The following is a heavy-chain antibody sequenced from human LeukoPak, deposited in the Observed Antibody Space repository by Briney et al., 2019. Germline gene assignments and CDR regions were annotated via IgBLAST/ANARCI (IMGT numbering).Heavy chain of an antibody. D-gene: IGHD4-17*01. CDR1: GFTFSSYG. CDR2: ISDDGSNK. J-gene: IGHJ4*02. Sequence: PGRSLRLSCAASGFTFSSYGMHWVRQAPGKGLEWVAVISDDGSNKYYAASVKGRFTISRDNSTNTLYLQMNSLRAEDTAVYSCAKEYGVDWGQGTLVTVSS. V-gene: IGHV3-30*18. CDR3: AKEYGVD.